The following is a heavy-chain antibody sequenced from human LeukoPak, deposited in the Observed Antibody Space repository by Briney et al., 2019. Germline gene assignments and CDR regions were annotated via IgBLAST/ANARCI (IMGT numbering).Heavy chain of an antibody. D-gene: IGHD3-22*01. CDR2: IYPGDSDT. CDR3: ARGRITMIVTRPGGFDI. J-gene: IGHJ3*02. V-gene: IGHV5-51*01. Sequence: HGESLKISCKGSGYSFTSYWIGWVRQMPGKGLEWMGIIYPGDSDTRYSPSFQDQVTISADKSISTAYLQWSSLKASDTAMYYCARGRITMIVTRPGGFDIWGQGTMVTVSS. CDR1: GYSFTSYW.